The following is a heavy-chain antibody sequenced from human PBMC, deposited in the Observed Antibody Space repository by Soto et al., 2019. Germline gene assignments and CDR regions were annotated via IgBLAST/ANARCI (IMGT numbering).Heavy chain of an antibody. CDR3: ARLSGSYWGLFDC. J-gene: IGHJ4*02. CDR1: GGSISSGGYS. V-gene: IGHV4-30-2*03. Sequence: ASETLSLTCAVSGGSISSGGYSWSWIRQPPGKGLEWIGSIFYSGSTYYNPSLKSRVTLSVDTSKNQFSLKLSSVTAADTTVYYCARLSGSYWGLFDCWGQGTLVTVSS. CDR2: IFYSGST. D-gene: IGHD1-26*01.